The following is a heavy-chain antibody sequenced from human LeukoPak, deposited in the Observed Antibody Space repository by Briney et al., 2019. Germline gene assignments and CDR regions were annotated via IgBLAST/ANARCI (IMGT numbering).Heavy chain of an antibody. CDR1: GIAVIGNY. CDR3: ARDGTVDV. D-gene: IGHD1-26*01. J-gene: IGHJ6*04. V-gene: IGHV3-53*01. CDR2: ISINTDT. Sequence: GGSLRLSCAASGIAVIGNYMSWVRQPPGKGLEWVSFISINTDTFYADSVRGRFTISRDSSKNTLFLQMNSLRDEDSAVYYCARDGTVDVWGKGTTVTVSS.